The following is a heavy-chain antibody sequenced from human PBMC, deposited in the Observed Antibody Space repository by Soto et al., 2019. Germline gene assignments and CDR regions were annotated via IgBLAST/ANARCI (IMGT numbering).Heavy chain of an antibody. CDR3: AKVSRKGSAIDFDY. V-gene: IGHV1-8*01. CDR2: VNPKNGDT. J-gene: IGHJ4*02. Sequence: QVQLVQSGAELKKPGASVKVSCKASGYTFSNYDMNWVRQATGQGPEWIGWVNPKNGDTGYAQKCQGRVTLTTDISTTTAYMELTSLRSEDTAIYYCAKVSRKGSAIDFDYWGQGTLITVSS. CDR1: GYTFSNYD. D-gene: IGHD3-10*01.